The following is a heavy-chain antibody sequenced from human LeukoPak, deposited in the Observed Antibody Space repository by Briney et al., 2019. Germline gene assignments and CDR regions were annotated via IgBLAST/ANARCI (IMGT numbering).Heavy chain of an antibody. D-gene: IGHD3-22*01. CDR2: ITAYNGNT. J-gene: IGHJ4*02. Sequence: ASVKVSCKASGYTFTSYAISWVRQAPGQGLEWMGWITAYNGNTNYAQKLQGRVTMTTDTSTSTAYMGLRSLRSDDTALYYCARVGGYYYDRSGYYPLDYWGQGTLVTVSS. CDR3: ARVGGYYYDRSGYYPLDY. CDR1: GYTFTSYA. V-gene: IGHV1-18*01.